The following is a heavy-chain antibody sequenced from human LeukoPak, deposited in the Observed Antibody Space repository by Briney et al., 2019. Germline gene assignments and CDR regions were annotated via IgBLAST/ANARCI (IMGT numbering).Heavy chain of an antibody. CDR1: GFTFSSYW. V-gene: IGHV3-7*01. CDR2: IKQDGSEK. J-gene: IGHJ3*02. D-gene: IGHD2-21*01. CDR3: ARDPVASPLVAFDI. Sequence: GGSLRLSCAASGFTFSSYWMSWVRQAPGKGLEWVANIKQDGSEKYYVDSVKGRFTISRDNAKNSLYLQMNSPRAEDTAVYYCARDPVASPLVAFDIWGQGTMVTVSS.